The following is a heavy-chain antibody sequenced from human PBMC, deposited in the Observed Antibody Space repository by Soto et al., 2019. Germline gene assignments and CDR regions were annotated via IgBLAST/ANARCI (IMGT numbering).Heavy chain of an antibody. V-gene: IGHV5-51*01. J-gene: IGHJ6*02. Sequence: GESLKISCKGSGYSFTSYWIGWVRQMPGKGLEWMGIIYPGDSDTRYSPSFQGQVTISADKSISTAYLQWSSLKASDTAMYYCARSYGDHTFYYYYGMDVWGQGTTVTVSS. D-gene: IGHD4-17*01. CDR1: GYSFTSYW. CDR2: IYPGDSDT. CDR3: ARSYGDHTFYYYYGMDV.